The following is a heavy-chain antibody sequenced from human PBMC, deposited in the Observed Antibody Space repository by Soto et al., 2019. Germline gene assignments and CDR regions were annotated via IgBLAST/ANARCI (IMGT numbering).Heavy chain of an antibody. D-gene: IGHD4-17*01. J-gene: IGHJ6*02. CDR2: ISYDGSNK. V-gene: IGHV3-30*18. CDR1: GFTFSSYG. CDR3: AKDEYSATVYYYYGMDV. Sequence: ESGGGVVQPGRSLRLSCAASGFTFSSYGMHWVRQAPGKGLEWVAVISYDGSNKYYADSVKGRFTISRDNSKNTLYLQMNSLRAEDTAVYYCAKDEYSATVYYYYGMDVWGQGTTVTVSS.